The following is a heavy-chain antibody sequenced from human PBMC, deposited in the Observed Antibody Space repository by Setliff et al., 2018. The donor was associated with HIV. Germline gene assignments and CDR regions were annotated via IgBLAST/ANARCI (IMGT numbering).Heavy chain of an antibody. V-gene: IGHV4-38-2*01. CDR3: ARPRRVRSRAWYWFDI. CDR1: GYSINSGFS. J-gene: IGHJ5*02. D-gene: IGHD6-19*01. Sequence: SETLSLTCAASGYSINSGFSRAWIRRPPGQGPQWIGSIYQSGSIYYNPSLQSRVTISVDSSKNQFSLNLFSVTAADTAVYYCARPRRVRSRAWYWFDIWGQGNLVTVSS. CDR2: IYQSGSI.